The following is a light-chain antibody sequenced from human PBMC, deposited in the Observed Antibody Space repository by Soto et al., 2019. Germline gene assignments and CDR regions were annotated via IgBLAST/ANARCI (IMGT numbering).Light chain of an antibody. J-gene: IGLJ1*01. CDR2: SNN. CDR3: AAWNDSLSGYV. V-gene: IGLV1-47*02. CDR1: SSNIGSNY. Sequence: QSVLTQPPSASGTPGQRVTISCSGSSSNIGSNYVYWYQQLPGTAPKLLIYSNNQRPSGVPDRFSGSKSGTSASLAISGLRSEDEADYYCAAWNDSLSGYVFGTGTMLTVL.